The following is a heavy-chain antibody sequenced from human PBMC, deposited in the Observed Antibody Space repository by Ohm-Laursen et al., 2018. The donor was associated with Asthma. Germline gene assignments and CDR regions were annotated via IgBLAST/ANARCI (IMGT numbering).Heavy chain of an antibody. CDR1: GYTFIGYY. J-gene: IGHJ4*02. CDR2: MDPSSNFA. Sequence: SVKVSCNASGYTFIGYYIHWVRQAPGQGLGWMGIMDPSSNFATYAQKFQGRVTMTRDTSTSTLYMELSGLRSEDTAVYFCARDTGVGGGNSIDYWGQGTLVTVSS. D-gene: IGHD4-23*01. V-gene: IGHV1-46*03. CDR3: ARDTGVGGGNSIDY.